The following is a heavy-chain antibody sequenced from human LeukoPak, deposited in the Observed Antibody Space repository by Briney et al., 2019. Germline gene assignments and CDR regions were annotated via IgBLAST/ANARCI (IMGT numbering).Heavy chain of an antibody. Sequence: GGSLRLSCAASGFTFSSYEMNWVRQAPGKGLEWVSYISSSGSTIYYADSVKGRFTISRDNAKNSLYLQMNSLRAEDTAVYYCAREAFYQLYNYGMDVWGQGTTVTVSS. J-gene: IGHJ6*02. CDR1: GFTFSSYE. D-gene: IGHD2-2*01. CDR3: AREAFYQLYNYGMDV. CDR2: ISSSGSTI. V-gene: IGHV3-48*03.